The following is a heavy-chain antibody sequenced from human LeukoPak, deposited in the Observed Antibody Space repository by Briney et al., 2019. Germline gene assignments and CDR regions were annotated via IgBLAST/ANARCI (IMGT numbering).Heavy chain of an antibody. J-gene: IGHJ4*02. CDR2: INSDGSST. D-gene: IGHD3-9*01. V-gene: IGHV3-74*01. Sequence: GGSLRLSCAASGFTFSSYWMHWVRQAPGKGLVWVSRINSDGSSTSYADSVKGRFTISRDNAKNTLYLQMNSLRAEDTAVYYCTKDLGTEYNIFDYWGQGTLVTVSS. CDR3: TKDLGTEYNIFDY. CDR1: GFTFSSYW.